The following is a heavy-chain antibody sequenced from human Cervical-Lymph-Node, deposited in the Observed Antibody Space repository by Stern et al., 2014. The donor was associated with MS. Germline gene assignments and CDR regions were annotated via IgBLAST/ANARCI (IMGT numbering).Heavy chain of an antibody. J-gene: IGHJ4*02. Sequence: QVQLQESGPGLVKPSETLSLTCTISGGSIGYYYWRWVRQPPGKGLEWIGWIYQSGSTAYNPSLTSRVSMSVDTSKTQFSLNLTSLTAADTAIYFCARRSFAYYFDFWGQGHLVTVSS. CDR3: ARRSFAYYFDF. CDR2: IYQSGST. V-gene: IGHV4-59*12. D-gene: IGHD1-26*01. CDR1: GGSIGYYY.